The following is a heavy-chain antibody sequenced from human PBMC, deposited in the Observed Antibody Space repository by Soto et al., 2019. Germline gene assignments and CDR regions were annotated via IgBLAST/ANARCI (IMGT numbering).Heavy chain of an antibody. D-gene: IGHD3-22*01. J-gene: IGHJ4*02. CDR3: ARHRHKYYYDSSGYSPFDY. CDR2: IYYSGST. V-gene: IGHV4-39*01. CDR1: GGSISSSSYY. Sequence: SETLSLTCTVSGGSISSSSYYWGWIRQPPGKGLEWIGSIYYSGSTYYNPSLKSRVTISVDTSKNQFSLKLSSATAADTAVYYCARHRHKYYYDSSGYSPFDYWGQGTLVTVSS.